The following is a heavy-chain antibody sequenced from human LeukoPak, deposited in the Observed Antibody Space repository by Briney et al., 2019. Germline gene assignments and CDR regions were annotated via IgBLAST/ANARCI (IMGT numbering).Heavy chain of an antibody. V-gene: IGHV3-7*03. J-gene: IGHJ4*02. D-gene: IGHD1-1*01. CDR3: AKAPPYKKYFDY. CDR2: IKQDGSEK. CDR1: EFSFSDYW. Sequence: GGSLRLSCAASEFSFSDYWMSWVRQAPGKGLEWVANIKQDGSEKYYVDSVKGRFTISRDNAKNSLYLQMNSLRAEDTAVYYCAKAPPYKKYFDYWGQGTLVTVSS.